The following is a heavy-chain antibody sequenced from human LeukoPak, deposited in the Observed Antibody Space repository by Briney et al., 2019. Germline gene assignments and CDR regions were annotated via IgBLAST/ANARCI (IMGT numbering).Heavy chain of an antibody. CDR3: ARDLLLRGAHWFDP. Sequence: ASVKVSCKASGYTFTGYYMHWVRQAPGQGLEWMGWINPNSGGTNYAQKFQGRVTMTRDTSISTAYMELSSLTSDDTAVYFCARDLLLRGAHWFDPWGQGTLVTVSS. CDR1: GYTFTGYY. V-gene: IGHV1-2*02. CDR2: INPNSGGT. D-gene: IGHD3-10*01. J-gene: IGHJ5*02.